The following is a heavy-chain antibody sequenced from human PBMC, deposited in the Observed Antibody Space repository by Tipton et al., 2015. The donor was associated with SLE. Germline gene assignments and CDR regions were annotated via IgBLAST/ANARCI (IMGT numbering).Heavy chain of an antibody. J-gene: IGHJ6*02. Sequence: SLRLSCAASGFTFSDYYMSWIRQAPGKGLEWVSYISSSGSTIYYADSVKGRFTISRDNSKNTLYLQMNSLRAEDTAVYYCAKDYYDTQWYTSGLRGDVWDQGP. V-gene: IGHV3-11*01. CDR1: GFTFSDYY. D-gene: IGHD3-22*01. CDR2: ISSSGSTI. CDR3: AKDYYDTQWYTSGLRGDV.